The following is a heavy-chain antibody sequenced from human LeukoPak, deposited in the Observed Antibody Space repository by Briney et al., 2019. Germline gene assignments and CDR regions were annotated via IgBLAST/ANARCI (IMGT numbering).Heavy chain of an antibody. V-gene: IGHV3-23*01. D-gene: IGHD3-10*01. Sequence: GGSLRLSCAASGFTFNSYAMSWVRQAPGKGLEWVSAISGSGGSTYYADSVKGRFTISRDNSKNTLYLQMNSLRAEDTAVYYCAKSGWFGELYYFDYWGQGTLVTVSS. CDR1: GFTFNSYA. CDR3: AKSGWFGELYYFDY. CDR2: ISGSGGST. J-gene: IGHJ4*02.